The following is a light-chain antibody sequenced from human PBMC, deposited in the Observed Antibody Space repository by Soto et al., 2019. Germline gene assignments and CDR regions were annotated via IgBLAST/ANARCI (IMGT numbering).Light chain of an antibody. CDR1: QTINSN. CDR2: GAS. Sequence: EVVMTQSPATLSASPGERVTLSCRASQTINSNLAWYQQKPGQDPRHLLYGASTRATGIPARFTGSGSGAEFTLTISSLQSEDLAVYYCQQYDYWPPWTFGQGTKVEIK. CDR3: QQYDYWPPWT. J-gene: IGKJ1*01. V-gene: IGKV3-15*01.